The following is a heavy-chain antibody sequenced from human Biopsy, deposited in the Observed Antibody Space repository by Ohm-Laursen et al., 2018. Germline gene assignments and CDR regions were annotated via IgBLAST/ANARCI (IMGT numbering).Heavy chain of an antibody. V-gene: IGHV4-34*01. CDR2: INHSGRT. J-gene: IGHJ6*02. CDR3: VRGVDYYDPYHYYALDV. Sequence: GTLSPTCGVYGKSFNGYYWSWIRQTPGKGLEWIGEINHSGRTNYNPSLKSRVTISVDTSKNQFSLKVRSVTAADTAVYYCVRGVDYYDPYHYYALDVWGQGTTVTVSS. CDR1: GKSFNGYY. D-gene: IGHD3-22*01.